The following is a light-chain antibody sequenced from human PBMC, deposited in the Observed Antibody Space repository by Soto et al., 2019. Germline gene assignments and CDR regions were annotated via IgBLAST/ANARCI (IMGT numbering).Light chain of an antibody. CDR1: PSVSSSY. V-gene: IGKV3-20*01. CDR2: GAS. CDR3: QQYGSSPPYT. J-gene: IGKJ2*01. Sequence: EIVLTQSPGPLSLSPGERATLSCRARPSVSSSYLAWYQQKPGQAPRLLIYGASSRATGIPDRFSGSGSGTDFTLTISRLEPEDFAVYYCQQYGSSPPYTVGQGTKLEIK.